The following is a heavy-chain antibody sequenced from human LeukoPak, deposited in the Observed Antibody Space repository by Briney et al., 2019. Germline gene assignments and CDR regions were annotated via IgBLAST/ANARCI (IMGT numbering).Heavy chain of an antibody. CDR2: IYTSGST. D-gene: IGHD3-3*01. Sequence: PSQTLSLTCTVSGGSIRSGSYYWSWIRQPAGKGLEWIGRIYTSGSTNYNPSLKSRVTMSVDTSKNQFSLKLSSVTAADTAVYYCARGGHDFWSGYPQPHHMDVWGKGTTVTVSS. V-gene: IGHV4-61*02. CDR1: GGSIRSGSYY. CDR3: ARGGHDFWSGYPQPHHMDV. J-gene: IGHJ6*03.